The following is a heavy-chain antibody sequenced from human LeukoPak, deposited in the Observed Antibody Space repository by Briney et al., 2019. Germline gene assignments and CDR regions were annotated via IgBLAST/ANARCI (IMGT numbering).Heavy chain of an antibody. Sequence: PGGSLRLSCAASGFTFSSYSMNWVRQAPGKGLEWVSSISSSSSYIYYADSVKGRFTISRDNAKNSLYLQMNSLRAEDTAVYYCARGYAYNWTRRGFGYWGQGTLVTVSS. CDR2: ISSSSSYI. J-gene: IGHJ4*02. V-gene: IGHV3-21*01. CDR1: GFTFSSYS. CDR3: ARGYAYNWTRRGFGY. D-gene: IGHD1-20*01.